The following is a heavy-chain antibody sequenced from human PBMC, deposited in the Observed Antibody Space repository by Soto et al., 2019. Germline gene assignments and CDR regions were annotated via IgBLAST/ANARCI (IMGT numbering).Heavy chain of an antibody. CDR3: ARGGTTVTDF. V-gene: IGHV3-11*06. Sequence: QVQLVESGGGVVKPGGSLRLSCVASGFTFNDYYMSWIRQAPGKGLEWVSYISSSSGYTNYADSVKGRFTISRDNARNSPYLQMNSLRAEDTAVYYCARGGTTVTDFWGQGTLVTVSS. CDR1: GFTFNDYY. J-gene: IGHJ4*02. D-gene: IGHD4-17*01. CDR2: ISSSSGYT.